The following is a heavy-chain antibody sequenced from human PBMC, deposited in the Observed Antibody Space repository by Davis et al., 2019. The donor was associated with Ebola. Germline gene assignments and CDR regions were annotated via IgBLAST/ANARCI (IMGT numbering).Heavy chain of an antibody. Sequence: PGGSLRLSCTVSGGSISTYHWTWIRQPPGKGLEWIGYVQNIGSSNYNPSLRSRVTLSVDTSKNHFSLKLTSVTAADTAVYFCARSSQTTLLAGWFESWGRGTLVTVSS. J-gene: IGHJ5*01. D-gene: IGHD4-17*01. V-gene: IGHV4-59*08. CDR2: VQNIGSS. CDR1: GGSISTYH. CDR3: ARSSQTTLLAGWFES.